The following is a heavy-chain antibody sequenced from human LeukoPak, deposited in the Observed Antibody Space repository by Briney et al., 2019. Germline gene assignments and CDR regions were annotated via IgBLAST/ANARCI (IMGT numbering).Heavy chain of an antibody. D-gene: IGHD2/OR15-2a*01. J-gene: IGHJ4*02. Sequence: PGGSLRLSCAASGFTVSSNYMSWVRQAPGKGLEWVSVIYSGGSTYYADSVKGRFTISRDNSKNMLYLQMNSLRPEDTAVYYCARGPNSIGDFDYWGQGTLVTVSS. CDR2: IYSGGST. V-gene: IGHV3-66*02. CDR3: ARGPNSIGDFDY. CDR1: GFTVSSNY.